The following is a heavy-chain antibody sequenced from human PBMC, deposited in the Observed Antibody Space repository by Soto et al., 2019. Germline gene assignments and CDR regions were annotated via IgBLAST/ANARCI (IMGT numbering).Heavy chain of an antibody. Sequence: QVQLVQSGAEVKKPGSSVKVSCKASGGTFSSYAISWVRQAPGQGLEWMGGIIPIFGTADYPQKFQGRVTMTPDEATSTAYLELSSLRSEDTAVYYCARNGRTGTLYSYGMDVWGQGTTVTVSS. CDR1: GGTFSSYA. V-gene: IGHV1-69*05. J-gene: IGHJ6*02. CDR2: IIPIFGTA. CDR3: ARNGRTGTLYSYGMDV. D-gene: IGHD1-1*01.